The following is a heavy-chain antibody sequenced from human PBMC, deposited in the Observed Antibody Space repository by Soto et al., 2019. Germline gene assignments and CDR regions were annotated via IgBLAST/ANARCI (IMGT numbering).Heavy chain of an antibody. V-gene: IGHV3-30*18. CDR1: GFTFSSYG. CDR3: AKETYYDFWSGSLDY. D-gene: IGHD3-3*01. Sequence: GGSLRLSCAASGFTFSSYGMHWVRQAPGKGLEWVAVISYDGSNKYYADSVKGRFTISRDNSKNTLYLQMNSLRAEDTAVYYCAKETYYDFWSGSLDYWGQGTLVTVSS. J-gene: IGHJ4*02. CDR2: ISYDGSNK.